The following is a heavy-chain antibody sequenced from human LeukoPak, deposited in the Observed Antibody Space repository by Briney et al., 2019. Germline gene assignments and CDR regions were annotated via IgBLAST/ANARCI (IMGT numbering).Heavy chain of an antibody. Sequence: GRSLRLSCAASGFTFSSYGMHWVRQAPGKGLEWVAVISYDGSNKYYADSVKGRFTISRDNSKNTLYLQMNSLRAEDTAVYYCARRARPGFDYWGQGTLVTVSS. J-gene: IGHJ4*02. CDR3: ARRARPGFDY. CDR1: GFTFSSYG. D-gene: IGHD6-6*01. V-gene: IGHV3-30*03. CDR2: ISYDGSNK.